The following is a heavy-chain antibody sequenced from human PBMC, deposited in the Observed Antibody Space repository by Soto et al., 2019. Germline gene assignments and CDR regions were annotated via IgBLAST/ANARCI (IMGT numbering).Heavy chain of an antibody. CDR2: IKSKTDGGTT. Sequence: GGSLRLSCAASGFTFSNAWMNWVRQAPGKGLEWVGRIKSKTDGGTTDYAAPVKGRFTISRDDSKNTLYLQMNSLKTEDTAVYYCIRGDNELNYYYYGRDVWGKGTTVTVPS. V-gene: IGHV3-15*07. CDR1: GFTFSNAW. J-gene: IGHJ6*04. D-gene: IGHD1-1*01. CDR3: IRGDNELNYYYYGRDV.